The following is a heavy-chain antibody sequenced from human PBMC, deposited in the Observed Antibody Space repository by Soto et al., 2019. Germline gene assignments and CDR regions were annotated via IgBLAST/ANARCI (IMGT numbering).Heavy chain of an antibody. CDR1: GFTFGDYA. J-gene: IGHJ4*02. Sequence: GGSLRLSCTASGFTFGDYAMSWFRQAPGKGLEWVGFIRSKAYGGTTEYAASVKGRFTISRDDSKSIAYLQMNSLKTEDTAVYYCTRRSRNDFWSGYPLYYFDYWGQGTLVTVSS. CDR3: TRRSRNDFWSGYPLYYFDY. CDR2: IRSKAYGGTT. D-gene: IGHD3-3*01. V-gene: IGHV3-49*03.